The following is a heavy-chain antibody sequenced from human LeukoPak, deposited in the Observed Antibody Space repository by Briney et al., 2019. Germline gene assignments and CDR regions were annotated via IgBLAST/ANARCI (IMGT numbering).Heavy chain of an antibody. CDR1: GYTFTGYY. V-gene: IGHV1-2*02. CDR3: ARDYLVDYYHTIDY. Sequence: ASVKVSCKASGYTFTGYYMHWVRQAPGQGLEWMGWINPNSGGTNYAQKFQGRATMTRDTSISTAYMELSRLRSDDTAVYYCARDYLVDYYHTIDYWGQGTLVTVSS. J-gene: IGHJ4*02. D-gene: IGHD3-22*01. CDR2: INPNSGGT.